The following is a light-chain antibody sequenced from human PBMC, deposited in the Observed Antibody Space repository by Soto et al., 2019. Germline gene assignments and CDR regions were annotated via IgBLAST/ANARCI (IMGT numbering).Light chain of an antibody. CDR2: DAS. CDR1: QSVSTF. CDR3: QKYNSAPHT. Sequence: EVVLTQSPATLSLSPGERAALSCRASQSVSTFLAWYQQKPGQAPRLLIYDASNRATGIPARFSGSGSGTDFTLTISSLEPEDVATYYCQKYNSAPHTFGQGTQLEIK. V-gene: IGKV3-11*01. J-gene: IGKJ2*01.